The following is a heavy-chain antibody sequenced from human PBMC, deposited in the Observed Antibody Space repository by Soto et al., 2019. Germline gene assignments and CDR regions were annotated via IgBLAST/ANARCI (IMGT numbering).Heavy chain of an antibody. V-gene: IGHV3-30*18. Sequence: VQLLESGGGVVKPGRSLRLSCAASGFTFSDYAMHWVRQAPGKGLEWVAVVSHDGRNTHYADSVKGLFTIPRDSTKTTVSRQMTSLRAEDTASNYWAKEGRKWLVTFDFNYWGQGALVSGSS. CDR2: VSHDGRNT. CDR1: GFTFSDYA. J-gene: IGHJ4*02. D-gene: IGHD6-19*01. CDR3: AKEGRKWLVTFDFNY.